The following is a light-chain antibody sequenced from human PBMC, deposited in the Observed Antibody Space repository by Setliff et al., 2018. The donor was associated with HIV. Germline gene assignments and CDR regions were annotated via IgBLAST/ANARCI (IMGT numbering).Light chain of an antibody. CDR2: QAT. Sequence: QSVLTQPASVSGSPGQCITISCTGTSXXVGRYNLVSWYQQHPGKAPKLMIYQATKRPSGVSNRFSGSKSGNTASLTISGLQAEDEADYYCCSNTGSNTYVFGTGTKVTVL. CDR1: SXXVGRYNL. CDR3: CSNTGSNTYV. J-gene: IGLJ1*01. V-gene: IGLV2-23*01.